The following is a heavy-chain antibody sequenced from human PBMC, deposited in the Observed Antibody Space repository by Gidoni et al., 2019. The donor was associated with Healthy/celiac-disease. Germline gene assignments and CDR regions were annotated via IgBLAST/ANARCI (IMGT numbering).Heavy chain of an antibody. J-gene: IGHJ4*02. D-gene: IGHD3-22*01. V-gene: IGHV2-5*01. CDR1: GFSLSTSGVG. Sequence: QIPLKESGSTLVRPTQTLTLTCTFSGFSLSTSGVGVGWIRQPPGKALEWLALIYWNDDKRYSPSLKSRLTITKDTSKNQVVLTMTNMDPVDTATYYCAHFSSDYYDSQAWGQGTLVTVSS. CDR3: AHFSSDYYDSQA. CDR2: IYWNDDK.